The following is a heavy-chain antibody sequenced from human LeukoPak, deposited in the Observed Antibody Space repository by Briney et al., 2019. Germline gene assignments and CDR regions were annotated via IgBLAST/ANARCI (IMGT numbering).Heavy chain of an antibody. CDR1: GFTFSSYS. V-gene: IGHV3-21*01. Sequence: GGSLRLSCAASGFTFSSYSMNWVRQAPGKGLEWVSSISSSSSYIYYADSVKGRFTISRDKGKKSLYLQMNSLRAEDTAVYYCARDGGGGSSWYPSYYYYMDVWGKGTTVTVSS. J-gene: IGHJ6*03. CDR2: ISSSSSYI. D-gene: IGHD6-13*01. CDR3: ARDGGGGSSWYPSYYYYMDV.